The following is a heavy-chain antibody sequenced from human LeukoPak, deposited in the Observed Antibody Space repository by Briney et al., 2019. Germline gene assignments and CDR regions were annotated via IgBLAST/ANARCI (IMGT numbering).Heavy chain of an antibody. J-gene: IGHJ3*02. D-gene: IGHD3-10*01. V-gene: IGHV1-69*13. CDR2: IIPIFGTA. CDR3: ARLSFRLLWFGELEGAFDI. Sequence: SVKVSCKASGGTFSSYAISWVRQAPGQGLEWMGGIIPIFGTANYAQKFQGRVTITADESTSTAYMELSSLRSDDTAVYYCARLSFRLLWFGELEGAFDIWGQGTMVTVSS. CDR1: GGTFSSYA.